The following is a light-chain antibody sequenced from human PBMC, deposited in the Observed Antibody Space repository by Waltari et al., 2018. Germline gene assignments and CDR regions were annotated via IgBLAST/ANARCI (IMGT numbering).Light chain of an antibody. J-gene: IGLJ3*02. CDR3: CSYAGSWV. CDR2: EDN. V-gene: IGLV2-23*01. CDR1: SPDVGTYNL. Sequence: SALTQPASVSGSRGQSITISCTGTSPDVGTYNLVSWYQQHPGKAPKLMIYEDNNRPSGVSSRFSGSRSGNTASLTISGLQPEDEADYYCCSYAGSWVFGGWTKLTVL.